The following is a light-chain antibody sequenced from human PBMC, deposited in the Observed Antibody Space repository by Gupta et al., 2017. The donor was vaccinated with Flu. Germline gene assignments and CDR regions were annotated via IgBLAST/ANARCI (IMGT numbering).Light chain of an antibody. Sequence: EIVLTQSPATLSLSPGERATFSCMASQSISTSLAWYQQKPGQAPRLLIYGASIRATGIPARFSGTGSGTDFTLTISSLEPEDFAVYYCQQRTSWPPEFTFGPGTKVDIK. CDR3: QQRTSWPPEFT. CDR1: QSISTS. V-gene: IGKV3-11*01. J-gene: IGKJ3*01. CDR2: GAS.